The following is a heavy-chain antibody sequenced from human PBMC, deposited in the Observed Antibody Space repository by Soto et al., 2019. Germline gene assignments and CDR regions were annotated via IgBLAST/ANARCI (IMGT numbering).Heavy chain of an antibody. J-gene: IGHJ3*02. CDR3: AGRGKLTGDAIDI. V-gene: IGHV5-51*01. CDR2: IYPGDSDA. D-gene: IGHD7-27*01. Sequence: GESLKISCKGSGYSFTSYWNGWVRQMPGKGLEWMGIIYPGDSDARYSASFQGQVTISNDQSINTAYLQWSDLKASDAAMYYCAGRGKLTGDAIDIWGQGTMVTVSS. CDR1: GYSFTSYW.